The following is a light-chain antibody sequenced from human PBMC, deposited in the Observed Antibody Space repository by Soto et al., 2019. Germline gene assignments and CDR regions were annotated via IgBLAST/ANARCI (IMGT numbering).Light chain of an antibody. CDR3: QQYNDWPPCT. Sequence: EIVMTQSPATLSVSPGETATLSCRASQSISSNLAWYQQKPGQAPRLLIYGASTRATGIPARFSGSGSGTEFTLTISSLQSEDFAVHYCQQYNDWPPCTFGQGTKLEIK. J-gene: IGKJ2*02. V-gene: IGKV3D-15*01. CDR1: QSISSN. CDR2: GAS.